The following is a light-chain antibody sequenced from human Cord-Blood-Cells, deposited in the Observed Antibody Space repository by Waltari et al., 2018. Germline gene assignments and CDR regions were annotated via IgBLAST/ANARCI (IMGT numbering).Light chain of an antibody. CDR2: LGS. CDR3: MQALQTIT. J-gene: IGKJ5*01. Sequence: DIVMTQSPLSLPATPGEPAAISCRSSQSLLHSNGYNYFDWYLQKPGQSPKLLIYLGSNRASGVPDRFSGSGSGTDFTLKISRVEAEDVGVYYCMQALQTITFGQGTRLEIK. CDR1: QSLLHSNGYNY. V-gene: IGKV2-28*01.